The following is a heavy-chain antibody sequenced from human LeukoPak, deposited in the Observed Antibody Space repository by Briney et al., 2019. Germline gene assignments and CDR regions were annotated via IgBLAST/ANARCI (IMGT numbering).Heavy chain of an antibody. CDR1: GGTFSSYA. CDR2: IIPIFGTA. D-gene: IGHD3-22*01. Sequence: GSSVKVSCKASGGTFSSYAISWVRQAPGQGLKWMGRIIPIFGTANYAQKFQGRVTITTDESTSTAYMELSSLRSEDTAVYYCARDTSLYYYDSSAKNAFDIWGQGTMVTVSS. V-gene: IGHV1-69*05. CDR3: ARDTSLYYYDSSAKNAFDI. J-gene: IGHJ3*02.